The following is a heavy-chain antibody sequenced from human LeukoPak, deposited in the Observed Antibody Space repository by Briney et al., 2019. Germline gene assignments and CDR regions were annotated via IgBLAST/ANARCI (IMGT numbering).Heavy chain of an antibody. CDR2: IYYSGST. CDR3: ARDGLRSWGAFDI. CDR1: GGSISSYY. V-gene: IGHV4-59*01. Sequence: SETLSLNCTVSGGSISSYYWSWIRQPPGKRLEWIGYIYYSGSTNYNPSLKSRVTISVDTSKNQLSLKLSSVTAADTAVYYCARDGLRSWGAFDIWGQGTMVTVSS. D-gene: IGHD4-17*01. J-gene: IGHJ3*02.